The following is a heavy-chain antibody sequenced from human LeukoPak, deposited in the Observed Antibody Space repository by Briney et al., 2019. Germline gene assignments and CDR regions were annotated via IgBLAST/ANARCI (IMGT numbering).Heavy chain of an antibody. CDR2: ILPDGSQK. J-gene: IGHJ4*02. CDR3: GRLAHNAWYAIDF. D-gene: IGHD2-2*01. CDR1: GLTFSSSW. V-gene: IGHV3-7*01. Sequence: GGSLRLSCAVSGLTFSSSWMDWVRQAPGKGLEWLANILPDGSQKYYVDSVKGRFTISRDNPKNSLYLQINNLRAEDTAVYYCGRLAHNAWYAIDFWGQGTLVTVSS.